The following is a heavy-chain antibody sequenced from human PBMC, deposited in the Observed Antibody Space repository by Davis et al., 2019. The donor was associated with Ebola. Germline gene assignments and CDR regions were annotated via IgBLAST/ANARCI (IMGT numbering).Heavy chain of an antibody. J-gene: IGHJ4*02. Sequence: PGGSLRPSCAASGVTFSRYGSQWVRQAPGKGLEWVAYISADGDRKFYVDSVKGRFIVSRDDSANTLYLQMDSLRPDDTAVYYCAKLKYHYDSSGFGIDHWGQGTLVTVSS. D-gene: IGHD3-22*01. CDR2: ISADGDRK. CDR3: AKLKYHYDSSGFGIDH. CDR1: GVTFSRYG. V-gene: IGHV3-30*18.